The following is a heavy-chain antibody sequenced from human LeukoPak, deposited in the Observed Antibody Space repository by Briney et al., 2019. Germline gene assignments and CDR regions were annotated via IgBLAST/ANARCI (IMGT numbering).Heavy chain of an antibody. CDR2: IIPIFGTA. J-gene: IGHJ4*02. CDR1: GGTFRNYA. D-gene: IGHD5-24*01. CDR3: AKEARQRWLQTEPHY. Sequence: SVKVSCKASGGTFRNYAISWVRQAPGQGLEWMGGIIPIFGTANYAQKFQGRVTITTDESTSTAYMELSSLRAENTAVYYCAKEARQRWLQTEPHYWGQGTLVTVSS. V-gene: IGHV1-69*05.